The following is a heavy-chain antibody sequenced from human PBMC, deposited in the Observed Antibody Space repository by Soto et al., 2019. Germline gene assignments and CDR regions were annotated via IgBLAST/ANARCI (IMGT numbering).Heavy chain of an antibody. CDR2: IIPIFGTA. CDR3: ARGGIAARNDYYYYGMDV. V-gene: IGHV1-69*13. D-gene: IGHD6-6*01. Sequence: SVKVSCKTSGGTFGSYAISWVRQAPGQGLEWVGGIIPIFGTANYAQKFQGRVTITADESTSTAYMELSSLRSEDTAVYYCARGGIAARNDYYYYGMDVWGQGTTVTVSS. J-gene: IGHJ6*02. CDR1: GGTFGSYA.